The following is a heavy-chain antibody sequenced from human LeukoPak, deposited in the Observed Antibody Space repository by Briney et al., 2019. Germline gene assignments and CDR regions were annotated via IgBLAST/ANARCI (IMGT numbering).Heavy chain of an antibody. CDR1: GYTFSGNY. D-gene: IGHD2-15*01. J-gene: IGHJ4*02. CDR2: INPNSGAR. CDR3: TRVGVGIVPFDY. V-gene: IGHV1-2*02. Sequence: ASVKVSCKASGYTFSGNYMHWVRQAPGQGLEWMGWINPNSGARNYAQKFQDRVTLTTDTSISTAYTELRRLRSDDTAVYYCTRVGVGIVPFDYWGQGTLVTVSS.